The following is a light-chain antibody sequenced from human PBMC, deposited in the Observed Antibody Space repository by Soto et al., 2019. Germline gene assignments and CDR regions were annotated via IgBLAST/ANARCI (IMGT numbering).Light chain of an antibody. CDR3: QHLRTYPFS. Sequence: DIQLTQSPSFLSASVGDRVTVSCRASQGISTSLAWFQQKAGKVPQLLVYPASTLQDGVPSRFSGSGSGTYFTLTINNLQAEDFATYYCQHLRTYPFSFGQGTKLHIK. J-gene: IGKJ2*03. V-gene: IGKV1-9*01. CDR2: PAS. CDR1: QGISTS.